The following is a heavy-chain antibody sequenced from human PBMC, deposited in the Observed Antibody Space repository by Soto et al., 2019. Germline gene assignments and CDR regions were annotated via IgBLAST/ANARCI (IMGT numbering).Heavy chain of an antibody. Sequence: QVQLVESGGGVVQPGRSLRLSCAASGFTFSSYGMHWVRQAPGKGLEWVAVIWYDGSNKYYADSVKGRFTISRDNSKNTLYQQMNGLRAEDTAVYYCARDGYCSGGSCYSVPVFDYWGQGTLVTVSS. CDR2: IWYDGSNK. J-gene: IGHJ4*02. CDR1: GFTFSSYG. V-gene: IGHV3-33*01. D-gene: IGHD2-15*01. CDR3: ARDGYCSGGSCYSVPVFDY.